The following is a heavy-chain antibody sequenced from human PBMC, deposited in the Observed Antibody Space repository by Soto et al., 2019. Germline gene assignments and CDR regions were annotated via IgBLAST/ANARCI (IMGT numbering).Heavy chain of an antibody. CDR1: GDSISSDKW. CDR3: ARSGDWQFDY. Sequence: QVQLQESGPGLVKPSGTLSLTCAVSGDSISSDKWWSWVRQPPGKGLEWIGEIHHSGRTNYNPSLKSRVTILVEKSKNQVSLELSSMTAADTAVYYCARSGDWQFDYWGQGTLVTVSS. CDR2: IHHSGRT. V-gene: IGHV4-4*02. D-gene: IGHD2-21*02. J-gene: IGHJ4*02.